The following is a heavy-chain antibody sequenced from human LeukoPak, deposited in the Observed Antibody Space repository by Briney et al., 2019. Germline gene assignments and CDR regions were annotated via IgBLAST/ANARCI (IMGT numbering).Heavy chain of an antibody. Sequence: GGSLRLSCAASGFTFSSYAMSWVRQAPGKGLEWVSAISGSGGSTYYADSVKGRFTISRDNSKNTLYLQMNSLRAEDTAVYYYAKVPEVRGYYFDYWGQGTLVTVSS. V-gene: IGHV3-23*01. D-gene: IGHD3-10*01. CDR3: AKVPEVRGYYFDY. J-gene: IGHJ4*02. CDR2: ISGSGGST. CDR1: GFTFSSYA.